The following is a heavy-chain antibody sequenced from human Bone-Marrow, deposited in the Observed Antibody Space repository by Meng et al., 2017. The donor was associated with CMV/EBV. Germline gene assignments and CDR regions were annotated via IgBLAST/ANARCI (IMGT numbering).Heavy chain of an antibody. Sequence: ASVKVSCKASGYTFTSYDINWVRQATGQGLEWMGWMNPNSGNTGYAQKFQGRVTMTRNTSISTAYMELSSLRSEDTAVYYCARGLGYCSSTSCPPAYWGQGTLVTVSS. CDR1: GYTFTSYD. J-gene: IGHJ4*02. CDR2: MNPNSGNT. CDR3: ARGLGYCSSTSCPPAY. D-gene: IGHD2-2*01. V-gene: IGHV1-8*01.